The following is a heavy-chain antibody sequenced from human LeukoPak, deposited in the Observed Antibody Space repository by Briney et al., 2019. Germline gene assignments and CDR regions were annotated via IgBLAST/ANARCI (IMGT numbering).Heavy chain of an antibody. V-gene: IGHV1-3*01. CDR1: GYDFTSYA. D-gene: IGHD2/OR15-2a*01. J-gene: IGHJ4*02. Sequence: ASVKVSCKTSGYDFTSYAMHWVRQAAGQRLEWMGWINVVNDNTKLSQKFQGRVTITSDTSASTAYMGMSSLRFDDTAVYYCARAPLTTYPWWGQGTLVTDSS. CDR3: ARAPLTTYPW. CDR2: INVVNDNT.